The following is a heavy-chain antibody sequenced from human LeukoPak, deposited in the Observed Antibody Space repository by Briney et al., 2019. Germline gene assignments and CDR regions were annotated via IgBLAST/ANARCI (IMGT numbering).Heavy chain of an antibody. D-gene: IGHD3-16*01. Sequence: GGSLRLSCAASEFTFSSYWMSWVRQAPGKGLEWVANIKEDGSEKKYVDSVKGRFTISRDNAKNSLYVQMNSLRAEDTAVYYCVRDGGGAEDYWGQGTLVTVSS. CDR3: VRDGGGAEDY. CDR2: IKEDGSEK. CDR1: EFTFSSYW. J-gene: IGHJ4*02. V-gene: IGHV3-7*01.